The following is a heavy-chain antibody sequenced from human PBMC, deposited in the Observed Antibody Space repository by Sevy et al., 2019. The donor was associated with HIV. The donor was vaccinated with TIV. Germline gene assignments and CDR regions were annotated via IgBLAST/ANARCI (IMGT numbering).Heavy chain of an antibody. CDR1: GFTFSSYW. V-gene: IGHV3-7*01. D-gene: IGHD3-22*01. Sequence: GGSLRLSCAASGFTFSSYWMSWVRRAPGKGLESVANIKQDGSEKYYVDSVKGRFTISRDNAKNSLYLQLNSLRAEDTAVYYCARDLRSVVVVIVDASDIWGQGTMVTDSS. CDR2: IKQDGSEK. J-gene: IGHJ3*02. CDR3: ARDLRSVVVVIVDASDI.